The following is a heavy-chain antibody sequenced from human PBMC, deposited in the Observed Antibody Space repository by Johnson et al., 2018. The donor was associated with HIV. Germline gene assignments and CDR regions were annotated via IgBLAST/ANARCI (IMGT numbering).Heavy chain of an antibody. CDR3: ALRGNAFDI. V-gene: IGHV3-23*04. D-gene: IGHD3-9*01. CDR2: ISGSGGGT. Sequence: VQLVESGGGVVQPGRSLRLSCAASGFTFSTYAMSWVRQAPGKGLEWVSVISGSGGGTYYADSVKGRFTISRDNSKNTLYLQMNSLRAEDTALYYCALRGNAFDIWGQGTMVTVSS. CDR1: GFTFSTYA. J-gene: IGHJ3*02.